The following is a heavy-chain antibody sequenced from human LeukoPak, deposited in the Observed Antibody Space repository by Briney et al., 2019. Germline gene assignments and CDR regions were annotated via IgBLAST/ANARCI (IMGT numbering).Heavy chain of an antibody. Sequence: LEWVANIKQDGSEKYYVDSVKGRFTISRDNAKNSLYLQMNSLRAEDTAVYYCARDFWGSSFDYWGQGTLVTVSS. CDR2: IKQDGSEK. J-gene: IGHJ4*02. D-gene: IGHD3-16*01. CDR3: ARDFWGSSFDY. V-gene: IGHV3-7*01.